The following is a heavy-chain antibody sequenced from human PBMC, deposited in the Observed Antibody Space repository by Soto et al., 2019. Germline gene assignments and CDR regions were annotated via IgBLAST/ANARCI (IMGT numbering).Heavy chain of an antibody. V-gene: IGHV3-30*18. CDR3: AKVGSYGYGSNSDVEY. CDR2: ISYDGSDQ. CDR1: GFTFRNYG. Sequence: QVQLVESGGGVVQPGSSLRLSCAVSGFTFRNYGMLWVRQAPGKGLEWVALISYDGSDQYYGESVKGRFTISRDSSKNTLYLDVSSLRLEDTAVYYCAKVGSYGYGSNSDVEYWGQGTMVTVSS. D-gene: IGHD5-18*01. J-gene: IGHJ4*02.